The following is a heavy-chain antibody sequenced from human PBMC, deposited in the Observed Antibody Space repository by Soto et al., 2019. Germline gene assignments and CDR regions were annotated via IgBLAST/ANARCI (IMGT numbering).Heavy chain of an antibody. Sequence: QVQLVQSGAEVKKPGALVKVSCKASGYTFTSYAISWVRQAPGQGLEWMGWISAYNGNTHYAQKLQGRVTRPTDTSTSTAYMELRSLRSVDPAVYYCARDLPPTDYWGQGTLVTVSS. V-gene: IGHV1-18*01. CDR1: GYTFTSYA. J-gene: IGHJ4*02. CDR2: ISAYNGNT. CDR3: ARDLPPTDY.